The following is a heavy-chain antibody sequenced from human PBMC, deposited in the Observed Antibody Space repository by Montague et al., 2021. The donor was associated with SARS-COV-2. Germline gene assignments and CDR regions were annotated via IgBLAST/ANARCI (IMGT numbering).Heavy chain of an antibody. CDR1: GFILSDYY. J-gene: IGHJ3*02. Sequence: SLRLSCAASGFILSDYYMTWIRQAPGKGLEWVSHISGSGSKTYYADSVKGRFTISRDTANNSVYIQMNFLGAEDTAVYYCARDQGGYGTFDIWGQGTMVTVSS. CDR2: ISGSGSKT. D-gene: IGHD5-12*01. CDR3: ARDQGGYGTFDI. V-gene: IGHV3-11*01.